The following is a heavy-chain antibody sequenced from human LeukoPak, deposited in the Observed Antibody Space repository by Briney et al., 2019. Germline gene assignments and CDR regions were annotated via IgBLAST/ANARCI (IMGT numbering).Heavy chain of an antibody. J-gene: IGHJ4*02. Sequence: GGSLRLSCAASGFTFSSYWMSWVRQAPGKGLEWVAVISYDGSNKYYADSVKGRFTISRDNSKNTLYLQMNSLRAEDTAVYYCARSITMVRGVNDYWGQGTLVTVSS. CDR2: ISYDGSNK. D-gene: IGHD3-10*01. V-gene: IGHV3-30-3*01. CDR3: ARSITMVRGVNDY. CDR1: GFTFSSYW.